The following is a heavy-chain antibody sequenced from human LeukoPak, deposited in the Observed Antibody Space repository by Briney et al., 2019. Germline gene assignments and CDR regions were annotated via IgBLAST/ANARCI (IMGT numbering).Heavy chain of an antibody. CDR1: GFTFSNYA. V-gene: IGHV3-23*01. J-gene: IGHJ4*02. CDR2: MSGSGGTT. Sequence: PGGSLRLSCAASGFTFSNYAMNWVRQTPGKGLEWVSVMSGSGGTTYYADSVKGRFTISRDNSKNTLYLQMNSLRAEDTAVYYCAKAWARAVALDYFDYWGQGTLVTVSS. D-gene: IGHD6-19*01. CDR3: AKAWARAVALDYFDY.